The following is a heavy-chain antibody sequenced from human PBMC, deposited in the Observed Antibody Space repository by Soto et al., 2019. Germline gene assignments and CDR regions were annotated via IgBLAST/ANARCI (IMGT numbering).Heavy chain of an antibody. J-gene: IGHJ6*02. Sequence: GGSLSLSCAASGFTFSNYAMSWVRQAPGKGLEWVSAISTSGDDTFYADSVKGRFTISRDNSKNTLYLQMNSLRAEDAAVYYCAKDKQQLAYYYYGMDVWGQGTTVTVSS. CDR2: ISTSGDDT. CDR1: GFTFSNYA. CDR3: AKDKQQLAYYYYGMDV. D-gene: IGHD6-13*01. V-gene: IGHV3-23*01.